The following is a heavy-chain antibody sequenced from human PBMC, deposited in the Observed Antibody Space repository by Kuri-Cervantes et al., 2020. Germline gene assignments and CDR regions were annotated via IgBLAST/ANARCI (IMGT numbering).Heavy chain of an antibody. Sequence: GSLRLSCTVSGGSISSYYWSWIRQPAGKGLEWIGRIYTSGSTNYSPSLKSRVTMSVDTSKNQFSLKLSSVTAADTAVYYCARDPGEWGQGTLVTVSA. CDR3: ARDPGE. V-gene: IGHV4-4*07. CDR1: GGSISSYY. D-gene: IGHD3-16*01. CDR2: IYTSGST. J-gene: IGHJ4*02.